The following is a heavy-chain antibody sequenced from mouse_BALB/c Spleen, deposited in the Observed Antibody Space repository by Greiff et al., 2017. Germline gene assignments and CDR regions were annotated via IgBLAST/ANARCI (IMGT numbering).Heavy chain of an antibody. Sequence: VQGVESGPGLVAPSQSLSITCTVSGFSLTSYGVHWVRQPPGKGLEWLGVIWAGGSTNYNSALMSRLSISKDNSKSQVFLKMNSLQTDDTAMYYCARESGFAYWGQGTLVTVSA. CDR1: GFSLTSYG. V-gene: IGHV2-9*02. J-gene: IGHJ3*01. CDR3: ARESGFAY. CDR2: IWAGGST.